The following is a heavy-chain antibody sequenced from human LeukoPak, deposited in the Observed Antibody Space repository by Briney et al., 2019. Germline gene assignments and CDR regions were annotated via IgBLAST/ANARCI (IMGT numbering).Heavy chain of an antibody. J-gene: IGHJ6*03. CDR1: GGSFSDYY. D-gene: IGHD3-10*01. Sequence: SETLSLTCAVCGGSFSDYYWSWIRQPPGKGLEWIGEINHSGSTNYNPSLKSRVTISVDTSKNQFSLKLSSVTAADTAVYYCARGLRYYGSGSYYHYYYYYMDVWGKGTTVTVSS. CDR2: INHSGST. V-gene: IGHV4-34*01. CDR3: ARGLRYYGSGSYYHYYYYYMDV.